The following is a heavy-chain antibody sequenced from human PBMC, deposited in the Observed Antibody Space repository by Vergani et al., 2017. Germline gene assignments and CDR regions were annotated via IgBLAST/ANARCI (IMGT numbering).Heavy chain of an antibody. CDR3: AKDMGGYGLSFGDYYYYGMDV. CDR2: ISWNSGSI. J-gene: IGHJ6*02. Sequence: EVQLVESGGGLVQPGRSLRLSCAASGFTFDDYAMHWVRQVPGKGLEWVSGISWNSGSIGYADSVKGRFTISRDNAKNSLYLQMNSLRAEDMALYYCAKDMGGYGLSFGDYYYYGMDVWGQGTTVTVSS. CDR1: GFTFDDYA. V-gene: IGHV3-9*03. D-gene: IGHD5-12*01.